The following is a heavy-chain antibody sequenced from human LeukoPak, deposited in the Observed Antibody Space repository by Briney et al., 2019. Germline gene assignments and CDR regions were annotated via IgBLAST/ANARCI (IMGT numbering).Heavy chain of an antibody. CDR3: ESRGYCSGGNCYTGAF. Sequence: GGSLRLSCAASGFTFSSHPMNWVRQAPGKGLEWVAVTSSDGKNKYYADSVKGRFTISRDNSKNSLYLQMSSLRPDDTAVYYCESRGYCSGGNCYTGAFGGQGTLVIVSS. D-gene: IGHD2-15*01. CDR2: TSSDGKNK. CDR1: GFTFSSHP. V-gene: IGHV3-30*04. J-gene: IGHJ4*02.